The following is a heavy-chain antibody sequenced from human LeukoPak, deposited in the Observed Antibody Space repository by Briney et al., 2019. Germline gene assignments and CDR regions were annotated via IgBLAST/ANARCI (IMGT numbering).Heavy chain of an antibody. CDR1: GFTFSSYG. D-gene: IGHD6-13*01. CDR3: AREMRSSSWSDPDY. V-gene: IGHV3-48*01. J-gene: IGHJ4*02. CDR2: ISSSGTTI. Sequence: GGSLRLSCAASGFTFSSYGMHWVRQAPGKGLEWVSYISSSGTTIDYADSVKGRFTISRDNDKNSLYLQMNSLRAEDTAVYYCAREMRSSSWSDPDYWGQGTLVTVSS.